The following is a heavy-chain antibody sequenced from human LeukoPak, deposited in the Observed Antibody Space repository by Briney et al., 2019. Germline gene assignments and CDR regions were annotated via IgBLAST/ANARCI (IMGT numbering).Heavy chain of an antibody. Sequence: PGGSLRLSCAASGFTFSSYWVSWVRQAPGKGLEWVANIKQDGSEKYYVDSVKGRFTISRDNAKNSLYLQMNSLRAEDTAVYYCASLETYGDYQFDYWGQGTLVTVSS. J-gene: IGHJ4*02. D-gene: IGHD4-17*01. CDR2: IKQDGSEK. V-gene: IGHV3-7*01. CDR1: GFTFSSYW. CDR3: ASLETYGDYQFDY.